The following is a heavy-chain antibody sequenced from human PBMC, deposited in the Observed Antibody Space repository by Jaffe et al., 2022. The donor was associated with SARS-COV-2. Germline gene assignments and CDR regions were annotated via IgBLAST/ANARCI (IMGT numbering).Heavy chain of an antibody. CDR1: AYW. CDR3: AKLHIYDNGWYFDY. CDR2: IYPGDSDT. J-gene: IGHJ4*02. D-gene: IGHD6-19*01. Sequence: EVQLVQSGTEVKKPGESLKISCKGSAYWIGWVRQMPGKGLEWMGIIYPGDSDTRYSPSFQGQVTISADKSISTVYLQWSSLKASDTAMYYCAKLHIYDNGWYFDYWGQGTLVTVSS. V-gene: IGHV5-51*01.